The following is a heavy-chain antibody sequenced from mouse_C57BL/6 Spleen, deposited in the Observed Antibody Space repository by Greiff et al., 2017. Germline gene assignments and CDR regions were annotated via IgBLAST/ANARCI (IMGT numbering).Heavy chain of an antibody. D-gene: IGHD3-2*02. CDR2: IYPRSGNT. V-gene: IGHV1-81*01. Sequence: VQRVESGAELARPGASVKLSCKASGYTFTSYGISWVKQRTGQGLEWIGEIYPRSGNTYYNEKFKGKATLTADKSSSTAYMELRSLTSEDSAVYFCAEQLRLRYFDVWGTGTTVTVSS. CDR1: GYTFTSYG. J-gene: IGHJ1*03. CDR3: AEQLRLRYFDV.